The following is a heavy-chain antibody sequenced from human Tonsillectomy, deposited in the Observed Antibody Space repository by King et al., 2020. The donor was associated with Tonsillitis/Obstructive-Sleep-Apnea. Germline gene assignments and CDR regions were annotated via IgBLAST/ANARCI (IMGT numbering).Heavy chain of an antibody. V-gene: IGHV3-7*01. J-gene: IGHJ4*02. Sequence: VQLVESGGGVVQPGGSLRLSCAASGFPFSSSWINWVRQAPGRRLEWVATISPDGSEKFYVDSVRGRFTISRDNAVNSLFLHMNSLRAEDTAVYYCTRVSRSIAPDYWGQGTLVTVSS. CDR2: ISPDGSEK. CDR3: TRVSRSIAPDY. CDR1: GFPFSSSW. D-gene: IGHD2-21*01.